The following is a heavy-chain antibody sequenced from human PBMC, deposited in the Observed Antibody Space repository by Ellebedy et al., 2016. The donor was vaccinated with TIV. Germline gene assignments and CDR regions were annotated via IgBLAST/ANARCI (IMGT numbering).Heavy chain of an antibody. CDR3: ARHYDRTDSNLNNGFDP. CDR1: GGSISDYY. Sequence: SETLSLTCTVSGGSISDYYWSWVRQPPGKGLEWIGYIYHSETTDYNPSLKSRVSLSGDASKSQFSLQLRSVTAADTAVYYCARHYDRTDSNLNNGFDPWGQGTLVSVSS. V-gene: IGHV4-59*08. CDR2: IYHSETT. D-gene: IGHD3-22*01. J-gene: IGHJ5*02.